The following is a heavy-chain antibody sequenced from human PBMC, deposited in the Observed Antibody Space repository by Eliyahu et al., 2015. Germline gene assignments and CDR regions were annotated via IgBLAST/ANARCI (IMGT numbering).Heavy chain of an antibody. CDR1: GIIFGNXA. CDR2: ISGSGGST. V-gene: IGHV3-23*01. CDR3: AKDRRNFEY. J-gene: IGHJ4*02. Sequence: EVQLLESGGGLVQPGGSLRLSCAASGIIFGNXAMSWVRQAPGKGLEWVSSISGSGGSTYYADSAKGRFTISRDNFKNTLYLQMNSLRADDTAVYYCAKDRRNFEYWGQGTVVIVSS.